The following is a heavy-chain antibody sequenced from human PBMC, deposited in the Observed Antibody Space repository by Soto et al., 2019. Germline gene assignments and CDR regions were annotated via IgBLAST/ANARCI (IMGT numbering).Heavy chain of an antibody. D-gene: IGHD3-10*01. CDR3: ARDVLRITMVRGVILTPSWGMDV. J-gene: IGHJ6*02. CDR2: ISYDGSNK. CDR1: GFTFSSYA. V-gene: IGHV3-30-3*01. Sequence: GGSLRLSCAASGFTFSSYAMHWVRQAPGKGLEWVAVISYDGSNKYYADSVKGRFTISRDNSKNTLYLQMNSLRAEDTAVYYCARDVLRITMVRGVILTPSWGMDVWGQGTTVTVSS.